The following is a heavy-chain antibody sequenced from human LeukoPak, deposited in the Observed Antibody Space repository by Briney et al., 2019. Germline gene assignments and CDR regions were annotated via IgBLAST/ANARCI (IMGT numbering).Heavy chain of an antibody. CDR3: AKDLQGSYYDFWSGPSDS. J-gene: IGHJ4*02. CDR2: ISWNSGSI. D-gene: IGHD3-3*01. CDR1: GFTFDDYA. V-gene: IGHV3-9*01. Sequence: AGGSLRLSCAASGFTFDDYAMHWVRQAPGKGLEWVSGISWNSGSIGYADSVKGRFTISRDNAKNSLYLQMNSLRAEDTALYYCAKDLQGSYYDFWSGPSDSWGQGTLVTVSS.